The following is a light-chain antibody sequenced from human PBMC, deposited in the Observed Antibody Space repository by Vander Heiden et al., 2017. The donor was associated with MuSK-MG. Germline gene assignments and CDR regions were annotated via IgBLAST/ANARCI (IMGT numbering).Light chain of an antibody. CDR3: QQYNNWPPYT. Sequence: EIVMTQSPATLAVSPGERVTLSCRASQSVFSNLAWYQQKPGQAPRLLIYGASTRATGTPARFSGSGSGTDFTLTISSLRAEDFAVYYCQQYNNWPPYTFGKVTKLEIK. CDR1: QSVFSN. CDR2: GAS. J-gene: IGKJ2*01. V-gene: IGKV3-15*01.